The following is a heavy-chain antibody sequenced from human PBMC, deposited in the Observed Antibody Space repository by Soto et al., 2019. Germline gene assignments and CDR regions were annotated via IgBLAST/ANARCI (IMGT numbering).Heavy chain of an antibody. D-gene: IGHD5-12*01. CDR3: EGSWT. J-gene: IGHJ3*01. CDR2: ISASGDRT. Sequence: EVQLLVSGGGSVQPGGSLRLSCEVSGFTLTNYAMSGVRQAPGKGLEWVSQISASGDRTYYADSVKGRFTISKDSSKNTLFLQMNSLRGEDSAVYYCEGSWTWGQGTMVTVSS. CDR1: GFTLTNYA. V-gene: IGHV3-23*01.